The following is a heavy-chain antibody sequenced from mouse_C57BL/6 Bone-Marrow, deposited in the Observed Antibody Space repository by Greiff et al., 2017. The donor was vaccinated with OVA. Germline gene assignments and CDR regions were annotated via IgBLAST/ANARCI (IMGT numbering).Heavy chain of an antibody. J-gene: IGHJ1*03. CDR3: AREGVYYDYDVGWYFDV. Sequence: VQLQQSGAELARPGASVKLSCKASGYTFTSYGISWVKQRTGQGLEWIGEIYPRSGNTYYNEKFKGKATLTADKSSSTAYMELRGLTSEDSAVYVCAREGVYYDYDVGWYFDVWGTGTTVTVSS. CDR2: IYPRSGNT. D-gene: IGHD2-4*01. CDR1: GYTFTSYG. V-gene: IGHV1-81*01.